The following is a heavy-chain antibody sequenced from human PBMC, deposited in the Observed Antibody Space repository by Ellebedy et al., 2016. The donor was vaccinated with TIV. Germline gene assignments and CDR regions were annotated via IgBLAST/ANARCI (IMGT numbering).Heavy chain of an antibody. V-gene: IGHV3-7*03. CDR2: IKEDGSLK. D-gene: IGHD6-19*01. CDR1: GFTFSSNW. Sequence: GESLKISCAASGFTFSSNWMSWVRQAPGKGLELVAKIKEDGSLKYYVDSVKGRFTVSRDSPKNTLYLQMNSLRAEDTAVYYCARATQWLTFDYWGQGILVTVSS. CDR3: ARATQWLTFDY. J-gene: IGHJ4*02.